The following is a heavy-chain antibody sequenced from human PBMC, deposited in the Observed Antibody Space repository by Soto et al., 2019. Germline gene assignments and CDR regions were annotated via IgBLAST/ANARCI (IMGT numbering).Heavy chain of an antibody. Sequence: QVQLVQSGAEVKKPGASAKVSCKASEYSFTSYYMHWVRRAPGQGLEWMGMIDPSGDNTGYPQKFQGRVTMTSDTSTSTVYMELSSLRSEDTAMYYCAATRGYSPPFDSWGQGTRVNVS. CDR3: AATRGYSPPFDS. V-gene: IGHV1-46*01. CDR1: EYSFTSYY. CDR2: IDPSGDNT. J-gene: IGHJ4*02. D-gene: IGHD3-22*01.